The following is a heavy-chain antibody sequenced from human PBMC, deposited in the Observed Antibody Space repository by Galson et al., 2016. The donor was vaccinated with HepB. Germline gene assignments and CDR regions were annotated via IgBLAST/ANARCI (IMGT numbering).Heavy chain of an antibody. D-gene: IGHD6-25*01. V-gene: IGHV1-18*01. CDR3: ARYRAATAYSDF. CDR1: GYIFTNYG. CDR2: ISAYNGKI. J-gene: IGHJ4*02. Sequence: SVKVSCQASGYIFTNYGISWVRQAPGQGLEWMGWISAYNGKISYAQNFQARVTMTTDASTSTAYMELRSLRSDDTAVYFCARYRAATAYSDFWGQGTLVTVSS.